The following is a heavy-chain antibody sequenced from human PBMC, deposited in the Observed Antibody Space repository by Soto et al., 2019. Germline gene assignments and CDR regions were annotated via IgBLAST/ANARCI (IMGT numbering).Heavy chain of an antibody. CDR1: GFTVISYS. CDR2: FSSSPSYI. D-gene: IGHD3-22*01. J-gene: IGHJ4*02. CDR3: ASGNADYFDSSGYFDY. Sequence: GGSLRLSCAASGFTVISYSMNWVRQAPGKGLEWVSSFSSSPSYIYYADSVKGRFTVSRDNAKNSLYLQMNSLRAEDTAVYYCASGNADYFDSSGYFDYWGQGTMVTVSS. V-gene: IGHV3-21*01.